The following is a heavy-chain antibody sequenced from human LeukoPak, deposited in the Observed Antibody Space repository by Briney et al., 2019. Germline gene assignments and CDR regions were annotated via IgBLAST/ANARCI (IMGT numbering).Heavy chain of an antibody. CDR1: VGSISSYY. J-gene: IGHJ4*02. D-gene: IGHD2-2*01. CDR2: IYTSGST. CDR3: ARSPVVVPAAIDY. V-gene: IGHV4-4*07. Sequence: SETLSLTCTVSVGSISSYYWSWIRQPAGKGLEWIGRIYTSGSTNYNPSLQSRVTISVDKSKNQFSLKLSSVTAADTAVYYCARSPVVVPAAIDYWGQGTLVTVSS.